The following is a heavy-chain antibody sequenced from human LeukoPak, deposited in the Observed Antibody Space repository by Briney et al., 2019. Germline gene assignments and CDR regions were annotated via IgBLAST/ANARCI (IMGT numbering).Heavy chain of an antibody. CDR1: GFTFSSYG. CDR3: AKDAGYSYGPFDY. V-gene: IGHV3-30*18. D-gene: IGHD5-18*01. J-gene: IGHJ4*02. Sequence: GRSLRLSCAASGFTFSSYGMHWVRQAPGKGLEWVAVISYVGSNKYYADSVKGRFTISRDNSKNTLYLQMNSLRAEDTAVYYCAKDAGYSYGPFDYWGQGTLVTVSS. CDR2: ISYVGSNK.